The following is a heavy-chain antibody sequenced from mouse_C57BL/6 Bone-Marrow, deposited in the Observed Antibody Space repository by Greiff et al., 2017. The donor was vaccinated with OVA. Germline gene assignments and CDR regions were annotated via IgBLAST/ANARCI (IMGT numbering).Heavy chain of an antibody. CDR2: IDPSDSYT. J-gene: IGHJ2*01. V-gene: IGHV1-69*01. CDR1: GYTFTSYW. Sequence: QVQLQQPGAELVMPGASVKLSCKASGYTFTSYWMHWVKQRPGQGLEWIGEIDPSDSYTNYNQKFKGKSTLTVDKSPSTAYMQLSSLTSEDSAVYYCARWGDFDFDYWGQGTTLTVSS. D-gene: IGHD2-13*01. CDR3: ARWGDFDFDY.